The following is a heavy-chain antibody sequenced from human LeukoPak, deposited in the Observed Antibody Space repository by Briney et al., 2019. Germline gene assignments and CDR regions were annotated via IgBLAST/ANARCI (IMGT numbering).Heavy chain of an antibody. CDR3: ARRGTAMAPYY. Sequence: SETLSLTCAVYGGSFSGYYWSWIRQPPGKGLEWIGEINHSGSTNYYPSLKSRVTISVDTSKNQFSLKLSSVTAADTAVYYCARRGTAMAPYYWGQGTLVTVSS. CDR2: INHSGST. CDR1: GGSFSGYY. D-gene: IGHD5-18*01. V-gene: IGHV4-34*01. J-gene: IGHJ4*02.